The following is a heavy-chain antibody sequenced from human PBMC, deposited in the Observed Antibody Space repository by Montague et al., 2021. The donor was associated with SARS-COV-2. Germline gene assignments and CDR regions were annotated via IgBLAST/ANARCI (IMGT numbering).Heavy chain of an antibody. Sequence: SLRLSCAASGFTFRNYWMEWVRQGPGKGLVWVSNVNPDGTRTNYADSAKGRVTIFRDNAKNTLYLQIDSLTADDTAVYYCARGAFSNGLDKWGQGTLVTVSS. D-gene: IGHD6-19*01. CDR3: ARGAFSNGLDK. V-gene: IGHV3-74*01. CDR1: GFTFRNYW. J-gene: IGHJ4*02. CDR2: VNPDGTRT.